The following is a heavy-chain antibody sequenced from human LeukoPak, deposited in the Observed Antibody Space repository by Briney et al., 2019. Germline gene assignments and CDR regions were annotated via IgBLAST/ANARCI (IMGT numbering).Heavy chain of an antibody. CDR2: ISSSSSYI. D-gene: IGHD6-13*01. Sequence: GGSLRLSCEGSGFTFNIYAMTWVRQAPGKGLEWVSSISSSSSYIYYADSVKGRFTISRDNAKNSLYLQMNSLRAEDTAVYYCARDQGAAADPYYYYGMDVWGQGTTVTVSS. V-gene: IGHV3-21*01. J-gene: IGHJ6*02. CDR3: ARDQGAAADPYYYYGMDV. CDR1: GFTFNIYA.